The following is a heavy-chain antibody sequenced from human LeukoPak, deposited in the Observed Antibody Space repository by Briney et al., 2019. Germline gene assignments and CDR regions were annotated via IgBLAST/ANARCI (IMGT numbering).Heavy chain of an antibody. J-gene: IGHJ6*03. V-gene: IGHV1-18*01. CDR2: ISAYTGNT. CDR3: ARGLSGEQQLVHYYYYYMDV. CDR1: GYTFTSYG. Sequence: ASVKVSCKASGYTFTSYGISWVRQAPGQGLEWMGWISAYTGNTNYAQRLQGRVTMTTDTSTSTAYMELRSLRSDDTAVYYCARGLSGEQQLVHYYYYYMDVWGKGTTVTVSS. D-gene: IGHD6-13*01.